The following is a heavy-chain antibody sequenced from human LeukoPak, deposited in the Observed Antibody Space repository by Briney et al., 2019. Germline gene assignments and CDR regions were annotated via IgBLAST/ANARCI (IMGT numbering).Heavy chain of an antibody. CDR3: ARRSPGTSSLFYYYMDV. J-gene: IGHJ6*03. Sequence: QPGGSMRLSCAASGVTFSNHAMSWVRQAPGKGLEWVSGISSSGSSTFFADHVKGRFTISRDNAKNSLYLQMTTLQAEDTAVYYCARRSPGTSSLFYYYMDVWGKGTTVTVSS. CDR1: GVTFSNHA. D-gene: IGHD1-26*01. V-gene: IGHV3-23*01. CDR2: ISSSGSST.